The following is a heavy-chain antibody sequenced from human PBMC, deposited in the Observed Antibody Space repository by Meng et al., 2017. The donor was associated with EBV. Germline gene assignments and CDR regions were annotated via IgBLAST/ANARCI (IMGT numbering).Heavy chain of an antibody. CDR3: ARVGIAVAGTGDY. CDR2: INPNSGGT. V-gene: IGHV1-2*06. D-gene: IGHD6-19*01. J-gene: IGHJ4*02. CDR1: GYTFPGYY. Sequence: QGQRGEYGGWVKEPGASVTVSCKASGYTFPGYYMPWVRQAPGQGLEWMGRINPNSGGTNYAQKFQGRVTMTRDTSISTAYMELSRLRSDDTAVYYCARVGIAVAGTGDYWGQATLVTVSS.